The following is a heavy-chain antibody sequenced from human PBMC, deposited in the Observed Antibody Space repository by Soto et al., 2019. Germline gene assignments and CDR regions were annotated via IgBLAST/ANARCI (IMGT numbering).Heavy chain of an antibody. Sequence: ASVKVSCKASGYTFTSYDINWVRQATGQGLEWMGWMNPNSGNTGYAQKFQGRVTMTRNTSISTAYMELSSLRSEDTAVYYCARRAYNWNYADYYYMDVWGKGTTVTVSS. V-gene: IGHV1-8*01. CDR3: ARRAYNWNYADYYYMDV. CDR2: MNPNSGNT. J-gene: IGHJ6*03. CDR1: GYTFTSYD. D-gene: IGHD1-7*01.